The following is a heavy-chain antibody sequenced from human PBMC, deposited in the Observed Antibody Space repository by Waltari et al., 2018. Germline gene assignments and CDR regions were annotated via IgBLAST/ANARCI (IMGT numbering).Heavy chain of an antibody. CDR1: GGSISGSPYY. D-gene: IGHD2-15*01. CDR3: ARRGCSGGTCYSLDP. Sequence: QLQLQESGPGLVKPSETLSLTCTVSGGSISGSPYYWGWIRQPPGKGLEWIGSIHYTGSTYYHPSVKGRLTISVDTSKNQFSLRLSSVTAADTAVYYCARRGCSGGTCYSLDPWGQGTLVTVSS. V-gene: IGHV4-39*01. J-gene: IGHJ5*02. CDR2: IHYTGST.